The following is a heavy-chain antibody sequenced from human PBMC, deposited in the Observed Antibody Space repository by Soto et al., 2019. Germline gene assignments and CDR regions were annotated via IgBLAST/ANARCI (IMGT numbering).Heavy chain of an antibody. J-gene: IGHJ6*02. CDR3: ARGRGYVYGSNFYGLDV. CDR1: RGSFSGFY. V-gene: IGHV4-34*01. CDR2: INHSGTT. D-gene: IGHD6-25*01. Sequence: PSETLSLTCGVYRGSFSGFYWSWVRQTPGGGLEWIGEINHSGTTNYNPSFQNRVTISVDKSTNNFSLKMTSVTAADAAVYYCARGRGYVYGSNFYGLDVWGQGTTATVSS.